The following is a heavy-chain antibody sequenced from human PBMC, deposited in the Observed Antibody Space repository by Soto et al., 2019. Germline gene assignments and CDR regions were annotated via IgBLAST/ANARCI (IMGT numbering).Heavy chain of an antibody. Sequence: GGSLRLSCAASGFTFSSYAMNWVRQAPGKGLEGVSVISSSGGTTFYADSVKGRFTISRDNSKNTVYLQMDNLRAEDTALYYCARYCTTTNCPGHYYGMDVWGQGTTVTVSS. CDR3: ARYCTTTNCPGHYYGMDV. V-gene: IGHV3-23*01. D-gene: IGHD2-2*01. CDR1: GFTFSSYA. J-gene: IGHJ6*02. CDR2: ISSSGGTT.